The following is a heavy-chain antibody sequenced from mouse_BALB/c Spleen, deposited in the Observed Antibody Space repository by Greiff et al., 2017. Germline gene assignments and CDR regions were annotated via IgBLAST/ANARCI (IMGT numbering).Heavy chain of an antibody. D-gene: IGHD1-1*01. CDR3: ARPDYYYGSSLAWFAY. CDR2: IYPYNGGT. Sequence: VQLQQSGPELVKPGASVKISCKASGYTFTDYNMHWVKQSHGKSLEWIGYIYPYNGGTGYNQKFKSKATLTVDTSSSTAYMELRSLTSEDSAVYYCARPDYYYGSSLAWFAYWGQGTLVTVSA. CDR1: GYTFTDYN. J-gene: IGHJ3*01. V-gene: IGHV1S29*02.